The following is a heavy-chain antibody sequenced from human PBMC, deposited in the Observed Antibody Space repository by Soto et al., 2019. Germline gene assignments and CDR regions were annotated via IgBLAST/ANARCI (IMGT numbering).Heavy chain of an antibody. V-gene: IGHV4-59*01. CDR2: IYYSGST. D-gene: IGHD6-19*01. J-gene: IGHJ5*02. CDR1: WFSSISYY. Sequence: LSKTXSLTCTWSWFSSISYYLGWIRQPPGKGMEWIGYIYYSGSTNYNPSLKSRVTISVDTSKNQFSLKLSSVTAADTAVYYCASLRSGWPGTAFAPWAEGTL. CDR3: ASLRSGWPGTAFAP.